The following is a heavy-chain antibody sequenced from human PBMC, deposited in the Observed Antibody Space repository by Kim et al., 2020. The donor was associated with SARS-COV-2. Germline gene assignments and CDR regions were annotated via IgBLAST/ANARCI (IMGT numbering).Heavy chain of an antibody. CDR1: GDSISRSSNY. CDR3: ARFVSEYLPVLY. J-gene: IGHJ4*02. Sequence: SETLSLTCTVSGDSISRSSNYWGWIRQPPGTGLEWIGIINYSENTYYNPSLKSRDTISVDTSTNQSSPKMWYVTAAGTVVHYGARFVSEYLPVLYRGQGT. V-gene: IGHV4-39*01. D-gene: IGHD2-21*01. CDR2: INYSENT.